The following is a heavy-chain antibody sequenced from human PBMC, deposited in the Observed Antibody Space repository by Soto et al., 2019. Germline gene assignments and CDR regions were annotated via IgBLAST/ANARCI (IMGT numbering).Heavy chain of an antibody. J-gene: IGHJ4*02. CDR1: GFTFSGYW. CDR2: INQDGSVK. V-gene: IGHV3-7*01. D-gene: IGHD2-2*01. Sequence: EVQLVESGGGLVQPGGSLRLSCAASGFTFSGYWMNWVRQAPGKGLEWVANINQDGSVKYYVDSLKGRFTFSRDNAENSLFLQMNSLRAEDTAVYYCARARGIRYCSSTTCLASDYWGQGTLVTVSS. CDR3: ARARGIRYCSSTTCLASDY.